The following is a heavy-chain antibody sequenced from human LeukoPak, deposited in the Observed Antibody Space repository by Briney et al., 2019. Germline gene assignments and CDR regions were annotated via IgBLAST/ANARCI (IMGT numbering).Heavy chain of an antibody. D-gene: IGHD3-10*01. Sequence: GGSLRLSCAASGFTFSNYNMHWVRQAPGKGLEWVAFTLYDGGNKYYADSVKGRVTISRDNSKNTLYLQMNSLRPEDTAVYYCAKDYGSGSYSLDYWGQGTLVTVSS. CDR2: TLYDGGNK. CDR1: GFTFSNYN. V-gene: IGHV3-30*02. CDR3: AKDYGSGSYSLDY. J-gene: IGHJ4*02.